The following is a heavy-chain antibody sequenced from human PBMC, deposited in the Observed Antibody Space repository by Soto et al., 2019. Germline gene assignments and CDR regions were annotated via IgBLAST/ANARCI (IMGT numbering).Heavy chain of an antibody. CDR2: IYYSGST. CDR3: ARLTTVVTPVDY. J-gene: IGHJ4*02. V-gene: IGHV4-39*01. Sequence: QLQLQESGPGRVKPSETLSLTCTVSGGSISSSSYYWGWIRQPPGKGLEWIGSIYYSGSTYYNPSLKSRVTISVDTSKNQFSLKLSSVTAADTAVYYCARLTTVVTPVDYWGQGTLVTVSS. D-gene: IGHD4-17*01. CDR1: GGSISSSSYY.